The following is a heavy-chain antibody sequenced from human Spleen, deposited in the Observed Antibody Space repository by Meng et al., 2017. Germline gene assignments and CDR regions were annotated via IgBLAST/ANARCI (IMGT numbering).Heavy chain of an antibody. CDR3: ARLTGRGFDY. V-gene: IGHV3-23*01. CDR1: GFTFSSYA. J-gene: IGHJ4*02. Sequence: GESLKISCAASGFTFSSYAMSWVRQAPGKGLEWISRIVPDGGITTYADSVKGRFTVSRDNAKNTLYLQMNSLRAEDTAVYYCARLTGRGFDYWGQGTLVTVS. D-gene: IGHD7-27*01. CDR2: IVPDGGIT.